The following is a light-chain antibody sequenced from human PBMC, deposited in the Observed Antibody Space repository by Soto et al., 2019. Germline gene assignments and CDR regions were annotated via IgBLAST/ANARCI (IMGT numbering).Light chain of an antibody. CDR1: SSDVGSYNL. Sequence: QSVLTQPASVSGSPGQSITISCTGTSSDVGSYNLVSWYQQHPGKAPKLMIYEVSKRPSGVSNRFSGSKSGNTASLTIAGRQAEDEADYYCCSDAGSSTHVFGTGTKLTVL. CDR3: CSDAGSSTHV. J-gene: IGLJ1*01. V-gene: IGLV2-23*02. CDR2: EVS.